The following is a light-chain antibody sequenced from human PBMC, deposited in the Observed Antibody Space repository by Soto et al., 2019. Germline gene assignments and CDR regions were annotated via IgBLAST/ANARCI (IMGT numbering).Light chain of an antibody. CDR3: GSYAGTVV. CDR1: SSDVGSYNL. Sequence: QSVLTQPASVSGSPGQSITISCTGTSSDVGSYNLVSWYQQHPGKAPKLMIYEGSKRPSGVSNRFSGSKSGNTASLTISGLQAEDEADYYCGSYAGTVVFGGGTKVTVL. CDR2: EGS. V-gene: IGLV2-23*01. J-gene: IGLJ2*01.